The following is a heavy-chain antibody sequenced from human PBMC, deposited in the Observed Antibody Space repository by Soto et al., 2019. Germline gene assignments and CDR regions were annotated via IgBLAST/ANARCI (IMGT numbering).Heavy chain of an antibody. Sequence: QVQLVQSGAEVKKPGSSVKVSCKASGGTFSSYAISWVRQAPGQGLECMGWINPDSGGTNYAQKFQGRVTMTRDTSISTAYMELSRLRSDDTAVFYCARASTYGDYDYWGQGTLVTVSS. D-gene: IGHD4-17*01. CDR3: ARASTYGDYDY. CDR1: GGTFSSYA. V-gene: IGHV1-2*02. CDR2: INPDSGGT. J-gene: IGHJ4*02.